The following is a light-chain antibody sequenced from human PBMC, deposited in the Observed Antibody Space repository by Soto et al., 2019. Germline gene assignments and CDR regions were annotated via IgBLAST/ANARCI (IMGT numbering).Light chain of an antibody. V-gene: IGKV1-33*01. CDR1: QDISDY. CDR2: DAS. Sequence: DIQMTQSPSSLSASVGDRVTITCQASQDISDYLNWYHQKPGKAPKFLIYDASYLETGVPSRFSGSGSGTDFTFTISSLLPEDIGTYYCQQCQSLPFTFGPGTTVDIK. CDR3: QQCQSLPFT. J-gene: IGKJ3*01.